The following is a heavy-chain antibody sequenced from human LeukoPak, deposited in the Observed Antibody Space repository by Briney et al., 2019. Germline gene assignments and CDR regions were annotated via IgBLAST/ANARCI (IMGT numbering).Heavy chain of an antibody. CDR3: AKDSISKFGEADY. CDR1: GGTFSSYA. Sequence: ASVKVSCKAYGGTFSSYAISWVRQAPGQGLEWMGRIIPILGIANYAQKFQGRVTITADKSTSTAYMELCSLRSEDTAVYYCAKDSISKFGEADYWGQGTLVTVSS. CDR2: IIPILGIA. D-gene: IGHD3-10*01. V-gene: IGHV1-69*04. J-gene: IGHJ4*02.